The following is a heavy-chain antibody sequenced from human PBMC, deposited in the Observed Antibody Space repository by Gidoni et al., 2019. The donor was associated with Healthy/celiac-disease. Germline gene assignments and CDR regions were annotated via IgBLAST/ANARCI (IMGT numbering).Heavy chain of an antibody. V-gene: IGHV1-2*02. CDR2: INPNRGGT. CDR3: ARGPRPPYCSSTSCSSWFDP. Sequence: QVQLVQSGAEVKKPGASVKVSCKASGYTFTGYYMHWVRQAPGQGLEWMGWINPNRGGTNYAQKFQGRVTMTRDTSISTAYMELSRLRSDDTAVYYCARGPRPPYCSSTSCSSWFDPWGQGTLVTVSS. CDR1: GYTFTGYY. J-gene: IGHJ5*02. D-gene: IGHD2-2*01.